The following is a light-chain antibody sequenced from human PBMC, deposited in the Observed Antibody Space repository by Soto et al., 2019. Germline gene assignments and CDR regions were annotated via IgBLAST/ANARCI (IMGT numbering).Light chain of an antibody. J-gene: IGLJ3*02. V-gene: IGLV2-23*02. CDR1: SSDVGLFSL. Sequence: QSAPIQPASVSGSPGQSITISCTGTSSDVGLFSLVSWYQQFPGKAPKLILYEVTKWPSGISHRFSGSKSGNTASLTITDLQAEDEADHCCCSFAGSRTWVFGGGTQLTVL. CDR3: CSFAGSRTWV. CDR2: EVT.